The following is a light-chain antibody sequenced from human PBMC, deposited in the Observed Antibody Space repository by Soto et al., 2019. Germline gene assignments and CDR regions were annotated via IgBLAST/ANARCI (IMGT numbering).Light chain of an antibody. CDR1: QSVSSSY. CDR2: GAS. Sequence: EIVLTQSPGTLSLSPGERATLSCRASQSVSSSYLAWYQQKPGQAPRLLIYGASSRTTGFPDRFSGSGSGTDFTLTISRLEPDDFAVYYCQQYGSSFTFGPGTKVDIK. CDR3: QQYGSSFT. V-gene: IGKV3-20*01. J-gene: IGKJ3*01.